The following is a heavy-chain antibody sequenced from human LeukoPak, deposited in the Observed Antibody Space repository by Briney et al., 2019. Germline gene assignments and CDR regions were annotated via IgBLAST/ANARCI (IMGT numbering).Heavy chain of an antibody. D-gene: IGHD3-22*01. V-gene: IGHV1-46*01. CDR3: ARGTLPPRTMIVVVQTAYYFDY. CDR1: GYIFTSYY. J-gene: IGHJ4*02. Sequence: ASVKVSCKTSGYIFTSYYMHWVRQAPGQGLEWMGIINPSGGSTSYAQKFQGRVTITTDESTSTAYMELSSLRSEDTAVYYCARGTLPPRTMIVVVQTAYYFDYWGQGTLVTVSS. CDR2: INPSGGST.